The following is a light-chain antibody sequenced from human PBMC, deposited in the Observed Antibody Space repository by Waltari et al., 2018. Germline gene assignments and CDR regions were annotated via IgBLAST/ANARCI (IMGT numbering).Light chain of an antibody. CDR1: QSISEY. V-gene: IGKV1-5*03. Sequence: DIQMTQSPSTLSASVGDRVTITCRASQSISEYLAWYQQKTGKAPKLLICKASSLESGVPARFSGSGSGTEFTLTISSLQPDDFATYYCQQYNTYSGTFGRGTTVDVK. J-gene: IGKJ1*01. CDR2: KAS. CDR3: QQYNTYSGT.